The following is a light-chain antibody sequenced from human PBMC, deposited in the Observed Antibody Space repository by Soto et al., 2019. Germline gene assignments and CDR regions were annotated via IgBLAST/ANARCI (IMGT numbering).Light chain of an antibody. CDR3: SSYTSSYTRV. V-gene: IGLV2-14*01. CDR2: DVN. Sequence: QSALTQPASVSGSPGQSITISCTGTSSDVGGYNYVSWYQQRPGKAPKLMIYDVNNRPSGVSNRFSGSKSGNTASLTISGLQAEDEADYYCSSYTSSYTRVFGGGTKLTVL. J-gene: IGLJ2*01. CDR1: SSDVGGYNY.